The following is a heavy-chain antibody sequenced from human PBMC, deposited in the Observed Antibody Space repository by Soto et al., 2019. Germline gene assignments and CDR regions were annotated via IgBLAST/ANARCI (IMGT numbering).Heavy chain of an antibody. CDR1: GYSFNSYW. CDR3: AIFTIFGIISPYDMDV. Sequence: PGESLKISCKGSGYSFNSYWIGWVRQMSGKGLEWMGIIYPGDSDTRYSPSFQGQVTISVDESINTAYLQWSTLKASDTAMYYCAIFTIFGIISPYDMDVWGQGTTVTVSS. V-gene: IGHV5-51*01. CDR2: IYPGDSDT. D-gene: IGHD3-3*01. J-gene: IGHJ6*02.